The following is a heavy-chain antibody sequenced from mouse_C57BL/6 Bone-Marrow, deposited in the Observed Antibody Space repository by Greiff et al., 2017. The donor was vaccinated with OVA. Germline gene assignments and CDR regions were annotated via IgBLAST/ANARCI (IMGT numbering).Heavy chain of an antibody. D-gene: IGHD1-1*01. CDR1: GYSITSGYY. CDR3: ASFITTVVATCDY. CDR2: ISYDGSN. J-gene: IGHJ2*01. Sequence: EVQLQQSGPGLVKPSQSLSLTCSVTGYSITSGYYWNWIRQFPGNKLEWMGYISYDGSNNYNPSLKNRISITRDTSKNQFFLKLNSVTTEYTATYYCASFITTVVATCDYWGQGTTLTVSS. V-gene: IGHV3-6*01.